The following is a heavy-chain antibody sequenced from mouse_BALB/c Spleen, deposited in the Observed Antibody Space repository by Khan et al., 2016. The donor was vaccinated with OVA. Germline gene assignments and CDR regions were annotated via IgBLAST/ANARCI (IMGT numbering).Heavy chain of an antibody. V-gene: IGHV1-76*01. J-gene: IGHJ2*01. CDR1: GYIFTSYW. CDR2: IYPGTNNT. Sequence: VQLKQSGAELVRPGTSVKLSCKTSGYIFTSYWIHWVKQRSGQGLEWIARIYPGTNNTYYNENFKDKATLTADKASSTVYLQLSSLKSEDSAVLFCAREEALYYFDYWGQGTTLTGSS. D-gene: IGHD3-2*02. CDR3: AREEALYYFDY.